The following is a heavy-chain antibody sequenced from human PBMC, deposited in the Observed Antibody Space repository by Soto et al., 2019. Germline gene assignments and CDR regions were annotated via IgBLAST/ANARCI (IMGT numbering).Heavy chain of an antibody. D-gene: IGHD1-1*01. V-gene: IGHV1-18*04. CDR1: GYTFTTYR. J-gene: IGHJ6*02. Sequence: ASVKVSCKASGYTFTTYRISWVRQAPGQGLEWMGWISPYNGTTKYAEKLQGEMTMTTDTATSTAYMDLRSLRSDDTAGYYCARDGERDTGLNFYYYLHGMDAWGQGTRVTVSS. CDR3: ARDGERDTGLNFYYYLHGMDA. CDR2: ISPYNGTT.